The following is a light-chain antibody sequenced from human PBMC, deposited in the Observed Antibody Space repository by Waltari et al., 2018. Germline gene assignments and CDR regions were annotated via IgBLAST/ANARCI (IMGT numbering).Light chain of an antibody. V-gene: IGLV2-14*01. Sequence: QSALTQPASVSGSPGQSITISCSGTDSDVGAYDFVSCYQQHPGKAPHLIIYEVSNWPSGISNLCSASKSGNTASLTISGLQAEDEADYYCSSYTTSSAPGVFGTGTRVTVL. CDR3: SSYTTSSAPGV. CDR2: EVS. J-gene: IGLJ1*01. CDR1: DSDVGAYDF.